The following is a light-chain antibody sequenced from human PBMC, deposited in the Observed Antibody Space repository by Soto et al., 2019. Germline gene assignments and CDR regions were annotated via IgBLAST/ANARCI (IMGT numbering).Light chain of an antibody. CDR2: DAS. V-gene: IGKV1-5*01. CDR3: QEYKTWT. Sequence: DIQMTQSPSTLSPSVGDTVTITCRASQSVSTWLAWYQQTPGKAPKLLMYDASTLESAAPARFTGSGSGTEFTLTISSLQPEDFATYHCQEYKTWTFGQGTKVDIK. J-gene: IGKJ1*01. CDR1: QSVSTW.